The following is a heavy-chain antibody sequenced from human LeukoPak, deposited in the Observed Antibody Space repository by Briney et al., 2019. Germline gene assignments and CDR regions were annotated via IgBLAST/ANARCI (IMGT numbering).Heavy chain of an antibody. CDR3: ARDDPVSGTEWLVLSDY. V-gene: IGHV3-30*04. D-gene: IGHD6-19*01. CDR1: GFTFSSYA. CDR2: ISYDGSNK. J-gene: IGHJ4*02. Sequence: GGSLRLSCAASGFTFSSYAMHWVRQAPGKGLEWVAVISYDGSNKYYADSVKGRFTISRDNSKNTLYLQMNSLRAEDTAVYYCARDDPVSGTEWLVLSDYWGRGTLVPVS.